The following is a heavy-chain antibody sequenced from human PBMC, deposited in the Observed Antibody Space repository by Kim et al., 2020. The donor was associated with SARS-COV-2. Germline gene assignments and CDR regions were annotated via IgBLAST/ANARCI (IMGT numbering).Heavy chain of an antibody. V-gene: IGHV3-30*04. Sequence: GGSLRLSCAASGFTFSSYAMHWVRQAPGKGLEWVAVISYDGSNKYYADSVKGRFTISRDNPKNTLYLQMNSLRAEDTAVYYCARDYKPQYSYGPGAFDYWGQGTLVTVSS. CDR2: ISYDGSNK. D-gene: IGHD5-18*01. J-gene: IGHJ4*02. CDR1: GFTFSSYA. CDR3: ARDYKPQYSYGPGAFDY.